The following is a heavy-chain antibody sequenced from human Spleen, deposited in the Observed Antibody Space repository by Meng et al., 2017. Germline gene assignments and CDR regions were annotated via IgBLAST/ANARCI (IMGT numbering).Heavy chain of an antibody. Sequence: VQLTQWCAGLLKPSETLSLTCVVSGGSFIDYYWSWIRQPQGKGLEWIGEINHSGSTNYNPSLESRATISVDTSQNNLSLKLSSVTAADSAVYYCARGPTTMAHDFDYWGQGTLVTVSS. CDR2: INHSGST. CDR1: GGSFIDYY. D-gene: IGHD4-11*01. J-gene: IGHJ4*02. CDR3: ARGPTTMAHDFDY. V-gene: IGHV4-34*02.